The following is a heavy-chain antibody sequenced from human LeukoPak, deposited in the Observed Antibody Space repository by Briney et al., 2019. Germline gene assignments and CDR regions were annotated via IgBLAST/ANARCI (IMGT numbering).Heavy chain of an antibody. Sequence: PGGSLRLSCAASGLTFSSYAMYWVRQAPGKGLEWVASIWYDGSDKYYRDSVKGRFTISRDNSKNTLYLQMNSLRAEDTAVYYCAKDRAEKYAFDYWGQGTLVTVSS. CDR1: GLTFSSYA. J-gene: IGHJ4*02. V-gene: IGHV3-33*06. CDR2: IWYDGSDK. CDR3: AKDRAEKYAFDY. D-gene: IGHD2-2*01.